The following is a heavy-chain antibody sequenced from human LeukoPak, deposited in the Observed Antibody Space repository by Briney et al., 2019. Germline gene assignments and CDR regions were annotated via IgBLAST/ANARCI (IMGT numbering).Heavy chain of an antibody. CDR1: GFTFSGYY. CDR2: ISSSGAYR. V-gene: IGHV3-11*05. CDR3: AREITVAGKEGAFDI. D-gene: IGHD6-19*01. Sequence: KPGGSLRLSCAASGFTFSGYYMSWIRQAPGKGLEWVSYISSSGAYRNHADSVRGRFTISRDNAKNSLYLQMNSLRAEDTATYYCAREITVAGKEGAFDIWGPGTMLTVSS. J-gene: IGHJ3*02.